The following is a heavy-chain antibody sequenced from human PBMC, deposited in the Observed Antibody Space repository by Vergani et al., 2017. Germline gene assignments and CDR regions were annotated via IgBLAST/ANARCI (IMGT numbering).Heavy chain of an antibody. CDR3: ARDAAGAAAGKASFDY. J-gene: IGHJ4*02. CDR1: GFTFSSYS. CDR2: ISSSSSYI. V-gene: IGHV3-21*01. Sequence: EAQLVESGGGLVKSGGSLRLSCAASGFTFSSYSMNWVRQAPGKGLEWVSSISSSSSYIYYADSVKGRFTISRDNAKNALYLQMNSLSAEDTAVYYCARDAAGAAAGKASFDYWGQGTLVTVSS. D-gene: IGHD6-13*01.